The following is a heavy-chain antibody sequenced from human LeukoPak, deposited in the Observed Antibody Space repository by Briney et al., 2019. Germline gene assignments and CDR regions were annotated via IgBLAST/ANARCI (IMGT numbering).Heavy chain of an antibody. J-gene: IGHJ6*03. V-gene: IGHV4-39*01. CDR2: IYYSGST. CDR1: GGSISSSSYY. Sequence: SETLSLTCTVPGGSISSSSYYWGWIRQPPGKGLEWIGSIYYSGSTYYNPSLKSRVTISVDTSKNHFSLKLSSVTAADTAVYYCARHRYYYRSGSYYGAPYYMDVWGKGTTVTISS. D-gene: IGHD3-10*01. CDR3: ARHRYYYRSGSYYGAPYYMDV.